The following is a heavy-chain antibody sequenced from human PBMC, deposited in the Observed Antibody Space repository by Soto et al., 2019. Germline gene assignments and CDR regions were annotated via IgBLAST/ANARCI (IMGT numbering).Heavy chain of an antibody. CDR3: ARDLEPASVDSSSDD. Sequence: PGGSQILSYAASEFSFTSYWMSWVHQAPGEGLEWVANIKQDGSEKYYVDYEKGRFTISRDNAKNTLYLQMNSLRAEDTAVYYCARDLEPASVDSSSDDWGQGTLVTVSS. V-gene: IGHV3-7*01. CDR1: EFSFTSYW. D-gene: IGHD6-6*01. CDR2: IKQDGSEK. J-gene: IGHJ4*02.